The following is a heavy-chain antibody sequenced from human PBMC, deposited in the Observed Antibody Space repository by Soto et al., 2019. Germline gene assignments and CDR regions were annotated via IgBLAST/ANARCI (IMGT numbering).Heavy chain of an antibody. CDR1: GFSFSSYP. CDR2: ISYDGNIK. J-gene: IGHJ4*02. Sequence: GGSLRLSCAASGFSFSSYPLHWVRQAPGKGLEWVAVISYDGNIKYYADSVKGRFTISRDNSKNTVYLQMDSLRAEDTALYVCARGSGQITATGTTKYFDYWGQGTLVTVSS. V-gene: IGHV3-30*04. CDR3: ARGSGQITATGTTKYFDY. D-gene: IGHD1-1*01.